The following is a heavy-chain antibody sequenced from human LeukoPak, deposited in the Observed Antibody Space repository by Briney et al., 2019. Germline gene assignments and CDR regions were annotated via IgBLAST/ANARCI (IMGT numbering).Heavy chain of an antibody. V-gene: IGHV4-34*01. CDR1: GGSFSGYY. CDR3: ASEEIGEFWSGYYSRYYYYYGMDV. CDR2: INHSGST. D-gene: IGHD3-3*01. J-gene: IGHJ6*02. Sequence: PSETLSLTCAVYGGSFSGYYWSWVRQPPGKGLEWIGEINHSGSTNYNPSLKSRVTISVDTSKNQFSLKLSSVTAADTAVYYCASEEIGEFWSGYYSRYYYYYGMDVWGQGTTVTVSS.